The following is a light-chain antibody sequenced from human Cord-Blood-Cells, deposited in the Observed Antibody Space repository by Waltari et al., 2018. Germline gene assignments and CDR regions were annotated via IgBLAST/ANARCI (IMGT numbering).Light chain of an antibody. V-gene: IGKV3-11*01. J-gene: IGKJ3*01. Sequence: DIVLTQSPATLSWSPGERATLSCRASQSVSSYLAWYQQKPGQAPRLLIDDASNSATGIPARFSGGVSGTDFTLTISRLEPEDFAVYYCQQRSNWPPFTFGPGTKVDIK. CDR2: DAS. CDR1: QSVSSY. CDR3: QQRSNWPPFT.